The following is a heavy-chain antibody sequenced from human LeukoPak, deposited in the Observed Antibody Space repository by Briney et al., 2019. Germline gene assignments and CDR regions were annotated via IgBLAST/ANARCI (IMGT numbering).Heavy chain of an antibody. CDR3: AKEHRGVGAVTLYDYFDF. Sequence: SGGSLRLSCAASGFTFSSYGMHWVRQAPGKGLEWVAVISYDGSNKYYADSVKGRFTISRDNSKNTLYLQMNSLRAEDTAVYYCAKEHRGVGAVTLYDYFDFWGQGTLVTVSS. D-gene: IGHD1-26*01. V-gene: IGHV3-30*18. J-gene: IGHJ4*02. CDR2: ISYDGSNK. CDR1: GFTFSSYG.